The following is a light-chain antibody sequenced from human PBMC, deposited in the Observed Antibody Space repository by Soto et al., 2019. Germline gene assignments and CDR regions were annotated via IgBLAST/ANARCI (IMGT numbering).Light chain of an antibody. V-gene: IGKV1-5*03. CDR1: QTISSW. CDR3: QHYNSYPEA. J-gene: IGKJ1*01. Sequence: DIQMTQSPSTLSGSVGDRVTLTCRASQTISSWLAWYQQKPGKAPKVLIYNASTLKSGVPSRFSGSGAGTEFTLTISSLQPDDFATYYCQHYNSYPEAFGQGTKVDIK. CDR2: NAS.